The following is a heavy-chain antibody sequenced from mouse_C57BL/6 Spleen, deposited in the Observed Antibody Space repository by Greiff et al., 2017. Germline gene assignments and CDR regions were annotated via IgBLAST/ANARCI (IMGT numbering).Heavy chain of an antibody. Sequence: EVKLVESGGDLVKPGGSLKLSCGASGFTFSSYGMSWVRQTPDKRLEWVATISSGGSYTYYPDSVKGRFTISRDNAKNTLYLQMSSLKSEDTAMYYCARQDLYYDYDEGYFDVWGTGTTVTVSS. CDR2: ISSGGSYT. CDR1: GFTFSSYG. J-gene: IGHJ1*03. V-gene: IGHV5-6*02. CDR3: ARQDLYYDYDEGYFDV. D-gene: IGHD2-4*01.